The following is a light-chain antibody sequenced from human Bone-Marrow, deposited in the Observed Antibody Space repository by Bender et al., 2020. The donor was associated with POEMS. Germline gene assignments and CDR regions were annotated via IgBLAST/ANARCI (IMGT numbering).Light chain of an antibody. CDR3: VSYTSSDTVV. CDR1: YSDVGGYDH. Sequence: QSALTQPASVSGSPGQLISISCIGTYSDVGGYDHVSWYQQHPGKAPKLLISDVSKRPPSISDRFFGSKSGYTAYLTISGLQPEDEADYYCVSYTSSDTVVFGSGTQVSVL. CDR2: DVS. V-gene: IGLV2-14*03. J-gene: IGLJ1*01.